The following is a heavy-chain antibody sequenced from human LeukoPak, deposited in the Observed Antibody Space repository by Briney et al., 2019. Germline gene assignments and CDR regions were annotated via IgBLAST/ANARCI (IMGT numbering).Heavy chain of an antibody. CDR2: ISGSGGST. J-gene: IGHJ4*02. CDR3: AKDDSDYDILTGYYHTDY. CDR1: GFTFSSYA. V-gene: IGHV3-23*01. Sequence: PGGSLRLSCAASGFTFSSYAMSWVRQAPGKGLEWVSAISGSGGSTYYADSVKGRFTISRDNSKNTLYLQMNSLRAEDTAVYYCAKDDSDYDILTGYYHTDYWGQGALVTVSS. D-gene: IGHD3-9*01.